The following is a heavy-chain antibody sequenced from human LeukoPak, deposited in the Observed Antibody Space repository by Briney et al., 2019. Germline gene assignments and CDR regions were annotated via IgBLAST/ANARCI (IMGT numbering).Heavy chain of an antibody. D-gene: IGHD3-16*02. J-gene: IGHJ4*02. CDR3: ARARGITYYDYVWGSYRSYFDY. Sequence: SQTLSLTCTVSGGSISSGSYYWSWIRQPAGKGLEWIGRIYTSGSTNYNPSLKSRVTISVDTSKNQFSLKLSSVTAADTAVYYCARARGITYYDYVWGSYRSYFDYWGQGTLVTVSS. V-gene: IGHV4-61*02. CDR2: IYTSGST. CDR1: GGSISSGSYY.